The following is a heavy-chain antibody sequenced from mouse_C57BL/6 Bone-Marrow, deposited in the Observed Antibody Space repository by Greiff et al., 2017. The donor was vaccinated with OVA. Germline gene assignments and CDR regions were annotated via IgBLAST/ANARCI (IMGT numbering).Heavy chain of an antibody. CDR1: GYSFTDYN. J-gene: IGHJ3*01. D-gene: IGHD2-1*01. CDR2: INPNYGTT. CDR3: APGVGNYVFAY. V-gene: IGHV1-39*01. Sequence: EVQLQQSGPELVKPGASVKISCKASGYSFTDYNMNWVKQSNGKSLEWIGVINPNYGTTSYNQKLKGKATLTVDQSSSPAYMLLNSLSSEYSAIYYCAPGVGNYVFAYWGQGTLVTVSA.